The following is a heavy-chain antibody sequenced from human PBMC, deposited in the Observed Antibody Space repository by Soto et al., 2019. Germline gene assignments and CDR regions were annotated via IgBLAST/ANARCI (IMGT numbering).Heavy chain of an antibody. CDR3: ARRHSSPYFDY. V-gene: IGHV4-30-4*01. Sequence: QVQLQESGPGLVKPSQTLSLTCTVSGGSISSGDYYWSWIRQPPGKGLEWIGSIYYSGSTYYNPSLKXRXTXSXDTSKNQCSLKLNSVTAADTAVYYCARRHSSPYFDYWGQGTLVTVSS. CDR2: IYYSGST. J-gene: IGHJ4*02. D-gene: IGHD6-13*01. CDR1: GGSISSGDYY.